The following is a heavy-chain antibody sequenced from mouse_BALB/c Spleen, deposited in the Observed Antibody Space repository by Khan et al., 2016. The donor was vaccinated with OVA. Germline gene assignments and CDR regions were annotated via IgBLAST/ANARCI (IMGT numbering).Heavy chain of an antibody. CDR2: ITSSGST. Sequence: EVQLQESGPGLVKPSQSLSLTCTVTGYSITSDYAWNWIRQFPGNKLEWMGYITSSGSTNYNPALKSRISITRDTSKNQFFLQLNSVTTEDTATYYCASDGSRYNHAMDYWGQGTSVTVSS. D-gene: IGHD2-3*01. CDR3: ASDGSRYNHAMDY. CDR1: GYSITSDYA. V-gene: IGHV3-2*02. J-gene: IGHJ4*01.